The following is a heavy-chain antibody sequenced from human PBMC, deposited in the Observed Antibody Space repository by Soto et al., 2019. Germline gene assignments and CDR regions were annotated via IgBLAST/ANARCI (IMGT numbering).Heavy chain of an antibody. V-gene: IGHV3-53*01. D-gene: IGHD3-10*01. CDR2: LYTCTDT. Sequence: PVGSRRLSCAASGFPVSSSYLTWVRQAPGKGLEWVAILYTCTDTVYADSVKGRFTISRDSSKNTLYLQMHSLRAEDTAMYFCASSRYTGTHSGRFREYWGQGYMVNVSS. CDR3: ASSRYTGTHSGRFREY. J-gene: IGHJ4*02. CDR1: GFPVSSSY.